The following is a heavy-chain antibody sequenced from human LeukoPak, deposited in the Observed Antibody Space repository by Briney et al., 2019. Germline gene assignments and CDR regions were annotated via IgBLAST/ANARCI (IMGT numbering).Heavy chain of an antibody. D-gene: IGHD2-2*01. CDR3: AGEYCSSTSCYRDFDY. Sequence: PSETLSLTCAVYGGSFSGYYWSWIRQPPGKGLEWIGEINHSGSTNYNPSLKSRVTISVDTSKNQFSLKLSSVTAADTAVYYCAGEYCSSTSCYRDFDYWGQGTLVTVSS. V-gene: IGHV4-34*01. CDR1: GGSFSGYY. J-gene: IGHJ4*02. CDR2: INHSGST.